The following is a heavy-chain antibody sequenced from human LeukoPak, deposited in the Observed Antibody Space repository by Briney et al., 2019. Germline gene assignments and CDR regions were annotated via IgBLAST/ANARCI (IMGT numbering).Heavy chain of an antibody. J-gene: IGHJ4*02. CDR2: IYYSGST. Sequence: PSQTLSLTCTVSGGSISSGDYYWSWIRQPPGKGLEWIGYIYYSGSTYYNPSLKSRVTISVDTSKNQFSLKLSSVTAADTAVYYCARAPRGYQLLVYWSQGTLVTVSS. CDR3: ARAPRGYQLLVY. D-gene: IGHD2-2*01. V-gene: IGHV4-30-4*01. CDR1: GGSISSGDYY.